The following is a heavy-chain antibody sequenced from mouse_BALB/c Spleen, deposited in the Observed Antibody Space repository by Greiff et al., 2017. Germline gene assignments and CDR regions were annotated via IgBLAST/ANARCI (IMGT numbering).Heavy chain of an antibody. Sequence: VQLQQSGPELVKPGASVKMSCKASGYTFTSYVMHWVKQKPGQGLEWIGYINPYNDGTKYNEKFKGKATLTSDKSSSTAYMELSSLTSEDSAVYYCADGYYVGYYAMDYWGQGTSVTVSS. J-gene: IGHJ4*01. CDR3: ADGYYVGYYAMDY. CDR2: INPYNDGT. CDR1: GYTFTSYV. D-gene: IGHD2-3*01. V-gene: IGHV1-14*01.